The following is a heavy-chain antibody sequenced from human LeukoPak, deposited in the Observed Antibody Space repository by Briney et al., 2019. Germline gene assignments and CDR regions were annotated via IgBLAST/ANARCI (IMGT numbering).Heavy chain of an antibody. CDR1: GYTFTSYG. Sequence: GASVKVSCKASGYTFTSYGISWVRQAPGQGLEWMGWISAYNGNTNYAQKLQGRVTMTTDTSTSTAYMELRSLRSDDTAVYYCARGNGFPGYCSGGSCYPDTYYFDYWGQGTLVTVSS. CDR3: ARGNGFPGYCSGGSCYPDTYYFDY. V-gene: IGHV1-18*01. D-gene: IGHD2-15*01. CDR2: ISAYNGNT. J-gene: IGHJ4*02.